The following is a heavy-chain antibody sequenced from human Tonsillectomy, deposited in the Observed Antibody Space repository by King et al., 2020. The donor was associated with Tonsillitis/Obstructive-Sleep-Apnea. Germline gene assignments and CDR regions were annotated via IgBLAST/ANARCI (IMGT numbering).Heavy chain of an antibody. V-gene: IGHV4-59*01. CDR2: MYYSGST. Sequence: VQLQESGPGLVKPSETLSLTCTGSGGSISRYYWSWIRQPPGKGLEWIGYMYYSGSTNYNPSLKSRVTISVDTSKNQFSLRRSSVTAADTAVYYCARGLGSGWPTDYYYYYYMDVWGKGTTVTVSS. D-gene: IGHD6-19*01. CDR1: GGSISRYY. J-gene: IGHJ6*03. CDR3: ARGLGSGWPTDYYYYYYMDV.